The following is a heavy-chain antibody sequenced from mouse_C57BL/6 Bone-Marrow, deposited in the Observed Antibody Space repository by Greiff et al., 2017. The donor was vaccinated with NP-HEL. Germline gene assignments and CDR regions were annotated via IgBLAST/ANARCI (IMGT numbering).Heavy chain of an antibody. Sequence: VHLVESGAELARPGASVKMSCKASGYTFTSYTMHWVKQRPGQGLEWIGYINPSSGYTKYNQKFKDKATLTADKSSSTAYMQLSSLTSEDSAVYYCARDNDGAWFAYWGQGTLVTVSA. CDR3: ARDNDGAWFAY. CDR1: GYTFTSYT. D-gene: IGHD2-4*01. V-gene: IGHV1-4*01. J-gene: IGHJ3*01. CDR2: INPSSGYT.